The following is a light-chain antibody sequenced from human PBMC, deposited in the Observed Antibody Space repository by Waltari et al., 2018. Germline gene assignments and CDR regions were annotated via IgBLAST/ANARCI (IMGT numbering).Light chain of an antibody. J-gene: IGLJ3*02. Sequence: SYELTQPPAVSVSPGQTARITCSGSALPRKHAYWYHQKSGQVPLLVIYEDNSRPSGIPERFSGSSSGTKATLTITGAQADDEGDYYCYSTDSGGDHRGVFGGGTRLTVL. V-gene: IGLV3-10*01. CDR2: EDN. CDR3: YSTDSGGDHRGV. CDR1: ALPRKH.